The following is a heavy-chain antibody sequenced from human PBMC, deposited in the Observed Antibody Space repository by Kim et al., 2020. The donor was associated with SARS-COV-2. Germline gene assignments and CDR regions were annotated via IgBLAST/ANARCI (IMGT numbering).Heavy chain of an antibody. V-gene: IGHV3-49*04. CDR3: TRPQPPLDAFDI. D-gene: IGHD5-18*01. J-gene: IGHJ3*02. CDR1: GFTFGDHA. Sequence: GGSLRLSCSGSGFTFGDHAVAWVRHVPGRGLEWVGFIRSKAYGGATEYAASLRGRFTISRDDSRSIAYLQMNSLTTEDTGIYYCTRPQPPLDAFDIWGLGTLVAVSS. CDR2: IRSKAYGGAT.